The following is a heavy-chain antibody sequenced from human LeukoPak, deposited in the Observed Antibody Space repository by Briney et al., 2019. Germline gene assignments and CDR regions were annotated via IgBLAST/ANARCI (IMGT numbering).Heavy chain of an antibody. V-gene: IGHV4-59*01. CDR2: IYYSGST. CDR3: ARDMEGLDY. CDR1: GVSISSYY. Sequence: SETLSLTCTVSGVSISSYYWSWIRQPPGKGLEWIGYIYYSGSTNYNPSLKSRVTISVDTSKNQLSLKLSSVTAADTAVYYCARDMEGLDYWGQGTLVTVSS. D-gene: IGHD3-10*01. J-gene: IGHJ4*02.